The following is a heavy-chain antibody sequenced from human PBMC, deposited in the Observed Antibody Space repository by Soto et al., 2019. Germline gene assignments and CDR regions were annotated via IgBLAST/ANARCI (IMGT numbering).Heavy chain of an antibody. CDR2: MYHSGTT. CDR1: NYSISSGYY. D-gene: IGHD3-16*01. V-gene: IGHV4-38-2*02. Sequence: PSETLSLTCTVSNYSISSGYYWGWIRQYPGEGLEWIVSMYHSGTTYYNPSLKSRVTISIDTSKNQFSLKLTSVTSAGTTVYFCARVAFGPIDYWGQGTLVTVSS. J-gene: IGHJ4*02. CDR3: ARVAFGPIDY.